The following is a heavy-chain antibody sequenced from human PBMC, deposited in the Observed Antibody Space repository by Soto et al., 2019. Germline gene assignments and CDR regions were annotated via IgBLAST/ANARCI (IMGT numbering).Heavy chain of an antibody. CDR2: ISSSSSTI. J-gene: IGHJ6*01. CDR1: GFTFSSYS. CDR3: ARDRWELLLSYYYYGMDV. D-gene: IGHD1-26*01. Sequence: GGSLRLSCAASGFTFSSYSMNWVRQAPGKGLEWVSYISSSSSTIYYADSVKGRFTISRDNAKNSLYLQMNSLRDEDTAVYYCARDRWELLLSYYYYGMDVWGQGTTVTVSS. V-gene: IGHV3-48*02.